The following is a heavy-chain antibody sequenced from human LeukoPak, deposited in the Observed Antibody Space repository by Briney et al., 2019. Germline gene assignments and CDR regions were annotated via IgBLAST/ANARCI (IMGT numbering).Heavy chain of an antibody. V-gene: IGHV3-49*03. D-gene: IGHD6-19*01. Sequence: GGSLRLSCAASGFTFSSYAMSWFRQAPGKGLEWVGFIRSKAYGGTTEYAASVKGRFTISRDDSKSIAYLQMNSLKTEDTAVYYCTRDSPYSSGWYEVFDYWGQGTLVTVSS. CDR1: GFTFSSYA. CDR2: IRSKAYGGTT. J-gene: IGHJ4*02. CDR3: TRDSPYSSGWYEVFDY.